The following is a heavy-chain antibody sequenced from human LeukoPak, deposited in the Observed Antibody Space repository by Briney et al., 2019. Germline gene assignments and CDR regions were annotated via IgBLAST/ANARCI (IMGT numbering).Heavy chain of an antibody. CDR2: MNPNSGNT. CDR1: GYTFTSYD. CDR3: ARGFDIVVGYYYYYMDV. J-gene: IGHJ6*03. Sequence: ASVKVSCKASGYTFTSYDINWVRQATGQGLEWMGWMNPNSGNTGYAQKFQGRVTMTRNTSISTAYMELSSLRSEDTAVYYCARGFDIVVGYYYYYMDVWGKGTTVTISS. V-gene: IGHV1-8*01. D-gene: IGHD2-2*01.